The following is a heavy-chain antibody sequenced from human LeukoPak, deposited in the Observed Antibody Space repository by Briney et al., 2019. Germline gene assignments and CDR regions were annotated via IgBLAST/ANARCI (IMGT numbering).Heavy chain of an antibody. Sequence: PGGSLRLSCTASGFTFSTHSMHWVRQAPGKGPVGVSRINSDGSSTRYADSVTGRFTISRDNAKNTVYLQMNSLRAEDTAVYYCAKVLGGLWPGIDYWGQGTVVTVSS. D-gene: IGHD2-15*01. CDR3: AKVLGGLWPGIDY. V-gene: IGHV3-74*01. CDR1: GFTFSTHS. CDR2: INSDGSST. J-gene: IGHJ4*02.